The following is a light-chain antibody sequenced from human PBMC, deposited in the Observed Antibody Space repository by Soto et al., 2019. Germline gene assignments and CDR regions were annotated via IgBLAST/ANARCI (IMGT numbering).Light chain of an antibody. V-gene: IGKV1-5*01. J-gene: IGKJ1*01. Sequence: DIPMTQSPSTLSASVGDRVTITCRASQSVSTWLAWYQQKPGEAPKVLIYGVSSLESGVPSRFSGSGSRTEFTLTISSLQPDDFATYYCQQYNSYSWTFGQGTKVEIK. CDR3: QQYNSYSWT. CDR2: GVS. CDR1: QSVSTW.